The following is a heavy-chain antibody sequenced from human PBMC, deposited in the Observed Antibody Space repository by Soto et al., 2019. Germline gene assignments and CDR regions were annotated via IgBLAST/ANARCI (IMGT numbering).Heavy chain of an antibody. CDR2: INPNSGGT. CDR3: ARDRPLDYYDSSGYYGPHDY. J-gene: IGHJ4*02. CDR1: GYTFTGYY. Sequence: GASVKVSCKASGYTFTGYYMHWVRQAPGQGLEWMGWINPNSGGTNYAQKFQGRVTMTRDTSISTAYMELSRLRSDDTAVHYCARDRPLDYYDSSGYYGPHDYWGQGTLVTVSS. V-gene: IGHV1-2*02. D-gene: IGHD3-22*01.